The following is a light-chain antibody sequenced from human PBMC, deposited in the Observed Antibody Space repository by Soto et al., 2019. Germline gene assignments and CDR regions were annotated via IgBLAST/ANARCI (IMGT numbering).Light chain of an antibody. J-gene: IGLJ2*01. Sequence: NFMLTQPHSVSESPGKTVTISCTRSSGSIGSNSVQWYRQRPGSAPTIEIYEDDQRPSGVPNRFAGSIDRSSNSASLTISGLQTEDEADYYCQSYDTNTVVFGGGTKLTVL. CDR2: EDD. CDR1: SGSIGSNS. V-gene: IGLV6-57*04. CDR3: QSYDTNTVV.